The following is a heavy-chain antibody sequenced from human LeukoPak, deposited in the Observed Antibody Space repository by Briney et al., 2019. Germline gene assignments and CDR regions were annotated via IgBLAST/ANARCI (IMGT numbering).Heavy chain of an antibody. CDR2: IKSKTDGGTT. D-gene: IGHD5-18*01. CDR1: GFTFFNAW. V-gene: IGHV3-15*01. CDR3: TTGYDYGAY. Sequence: GGSLRLSCTASGFTFFNAWMSWVRQAPGKGLEWIGRIKSKTDGGTTDYAAPVKGRFTISRDDSQNTLDLQMNSLKTEDTAVYYCTTGYDYGAYWGLGTLVTVSS. J-gene: IGHJ4*02.